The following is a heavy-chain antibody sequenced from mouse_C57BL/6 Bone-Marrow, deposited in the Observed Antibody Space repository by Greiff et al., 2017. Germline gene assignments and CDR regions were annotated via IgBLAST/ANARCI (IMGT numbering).Heavy chain of an antibody. CDR3: ARSDYYGSRGGWYFDV. CDR2: IDPNSGGT. V-gene: IGHV1-72*01. J-gene: IGHJ1*03. CDR1: GYTFTSYW. Sequence: VQLQQSGAELVKPGASVKLSCKASGYTFTSYWMHWVKQRPGRGLEWIGRIDPNSGGTKYNEKFKSKATLTVDKPSSTAYMQLSSLTSEDSAVYYCARSDYYGSRGGWYFDVWGTGTTVTVSS. D-gene: IGHD1-1*01.